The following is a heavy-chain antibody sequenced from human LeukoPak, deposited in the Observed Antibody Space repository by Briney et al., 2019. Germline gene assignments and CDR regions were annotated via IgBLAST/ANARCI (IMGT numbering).Heavy chain of an antibody. D-gene: IGHD2-21*02. CDR1: GFTFNRCW. CDR2: INPDGRDT. V-gene: IGHV3-7*01. CDR3: TSWGDTTAEYFQR. J-gene: IGHJ1*01. Sequence: GGSLRLSCVVSGFTFNRCWMNWVRQAPGKGLEWVAHINPDGRDTYYVDSVKGRFTISRDNAQNSMYLQMNSLRVEDTAVYYCTSWGDTTAEYFQRWGQGTLVTVPS.